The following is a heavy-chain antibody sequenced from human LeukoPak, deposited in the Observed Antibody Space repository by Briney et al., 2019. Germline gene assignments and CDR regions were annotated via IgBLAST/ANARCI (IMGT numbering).Heavy chain of an antibody. CDR2: VFNGGST. CDR3: ASRPASTTWYGVFDY. J-gene: IGHJ4*02. Sequence: GSLRLSCAASGLTFTNYAMTWVRQAPGKGLEWIGYVFNGGSTNYNPSLKSRVTMSLDTSRTQFSLRLSSVTAADTAIYYCASRPASTTWYGVFDYWSQGTLVTASS. V-gene: IGHV4-59*01. D-gene: IGHD6-13*01. CDR1: GLTFTNYA.